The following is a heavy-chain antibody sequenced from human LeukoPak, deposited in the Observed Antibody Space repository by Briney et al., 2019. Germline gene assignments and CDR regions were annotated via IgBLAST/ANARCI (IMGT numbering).Heavy chain of an antibody. V-gene: IGHV4-61*02. CDR1: GGSISSGSYY. Sequence: SETLSLTCTVSGGSISSGSYYWSWIRQPAGKGLEWIGRIYASGSTDYNPSLKSRVTISLDTSKNQFSLKLNSVTAADTAVYYCARKGDVWAKGPRSPSPQ. CDR2: IYASGST. CDR3: ARKGDV. J-gene: IGHJ6*04.